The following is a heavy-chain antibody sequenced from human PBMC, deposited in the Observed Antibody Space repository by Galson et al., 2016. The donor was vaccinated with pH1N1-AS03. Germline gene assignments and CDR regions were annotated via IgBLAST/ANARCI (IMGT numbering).Heavy chain of an antibody. J-gene: IGHJ4*02. CDR1: GYSFPTYS. Sequence: SVKVSCKASGYSFPTYSFNWVRQAPGQGLEWLGWISAYSGDTHYARMFQGRVTLTTDTSTSTAYMELRSLTSDDTAVYYCARAHYNADYVPDFWGQGTLVTVSS. CDR2: ISAYSGDT. CDR3: ARAHYNADYVPDF. D-gene: IGHD4-17*01. V-gene: IGHV1-18*04.